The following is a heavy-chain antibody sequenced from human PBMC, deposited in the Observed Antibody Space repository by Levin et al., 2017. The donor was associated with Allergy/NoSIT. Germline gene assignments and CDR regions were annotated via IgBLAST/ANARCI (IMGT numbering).Heavy chain of an antibody. CDR3: ARTPTPASTEGFDF. J-gene: IGHJ4*02. V-gene: IGHV1-2*02. Sequence: GASVKVSCKPSGYTFTAYYMHWVRQAPGQGLEWMGWINPNTGGTNYAQKFQGRVTMTRHTSMSTAYMELNSLKSDDTAVYYCARTPTPASTEGFDFWGQGTLVTVSS. CDR1: GYTFTAYY. D-gene: IGHD4-17*01. CDR2: INPNTGGT.